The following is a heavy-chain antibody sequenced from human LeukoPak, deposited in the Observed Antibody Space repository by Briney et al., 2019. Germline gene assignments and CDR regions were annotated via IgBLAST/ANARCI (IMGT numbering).Heavy chain of an antibody. D-gene: IGHD3-16*02. V-gene: IGHV1-2*04. J-gene: IGHJ6*04. CDR2: INPNSGGT. Sequence: ASVKVSCKASVYTFTGYYMHWVGQAPGQGIEWMGWINPNSGGTNYAQKFQGWVTMTRDTSISTAYMELSRLRSDDTAVDYCSRAAHDYVWGSYRSDYGMDVWGKGTTVTVPS. CDR1: VYTFTGYY. CDR3: SRAAHDYVWGSYRSDYGMDV.